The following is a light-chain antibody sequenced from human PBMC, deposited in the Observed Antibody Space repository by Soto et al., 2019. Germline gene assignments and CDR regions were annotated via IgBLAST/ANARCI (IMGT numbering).Light chain of an antibody. CDR3: LQHNSYPIT. Sequence: IQLTQSPSSLSASVGDRVTITCLASQGISSYLGWYQQKPGKAPNLLIYAASTLQSGVPSRFSGGGSGTEFTLTISSLQPEDFATYYCLQHNSYPITFGQGTRLEI. V-gene: IGKV1-9*01. J-gene: IGKJ5*01. CDR1: QGISSY. CDR2: AAS.